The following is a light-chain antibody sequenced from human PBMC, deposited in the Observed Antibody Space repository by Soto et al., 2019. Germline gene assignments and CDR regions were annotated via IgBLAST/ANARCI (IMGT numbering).Light chain of an antibody. CDR2: EVT. CDR3: SSYTGGNPSYV. Sequence: QSVLAQPPSASGCPGQSVTSSCAGTSSDVGGYDYVPWYQQHPGKAPKLMIYEVTIRPSGVSDRFSGSKSGNTASLTVSGLQAEDEADYYCSSYTGGNPSYVFGTGTKVTVL. J-gene: IGLJ1*01. CDR1: SSDVGGYDY. V-gene: IGLV2-8*01.